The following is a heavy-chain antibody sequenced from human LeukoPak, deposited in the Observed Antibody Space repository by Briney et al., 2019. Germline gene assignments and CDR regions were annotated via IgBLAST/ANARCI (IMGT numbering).Heavy chain of an antibody. V-gene: IGHV3-23*01. D-gene: IGHD3-16*01. J-gene: IGHJ6*03. CDR3: AKGLRTGVGPYMGYHYYMDV. Sequence: GGSLRLSCAASGFTFSGSAMHWVRQAPGKGLKWVSTINDNGAGTYYADSVKGRFTISRDNSYNTVSLQMNSLRDEDTGVYYCAKGLRTGVGPYMGYHYYMDVWGKGATVTVSS. CDR2: INDNGAGT. CDR1: GFTFSGSA.